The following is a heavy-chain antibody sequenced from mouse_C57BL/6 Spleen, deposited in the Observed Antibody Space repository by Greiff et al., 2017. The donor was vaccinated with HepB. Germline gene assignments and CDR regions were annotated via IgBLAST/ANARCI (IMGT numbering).Heavy chain of an antibody. CDR2: IHPNSGST. J-gene: IGHJ4*01. CDR3: AIAYVDYAMDY. D-gene: IGHD6-5*01. V-gene: IGHV1-64*01. Sequence: QVQLQQPGAELVKPGASVKLSCKASGYTFTSYWMHWVKQRPGQGLEWIGMIHPNSGSTNYNEKFKSKATLTVDKSSSTAYMQLSSLTSEDSAVYYCAIAYVDYAMDYWGQGTSVTVSS. CDR1: GYTFTSYW.